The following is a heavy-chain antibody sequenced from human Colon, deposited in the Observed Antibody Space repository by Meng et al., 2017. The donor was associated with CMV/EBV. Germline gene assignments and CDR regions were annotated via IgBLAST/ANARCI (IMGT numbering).Heavy chain of an antibody. J-gene: IGHJ4*02. CDR3: ARENIPVAGTSFDY. CDR1: GITFSSYV. Sequence: SCAASGITFSSYVMTWVRQAPGKGLEWVSLISYDGTTKYYADSVKGRFTISRDNSENTAYLQMDGLRRDDTATYYCARENIPVAGTSFDYWGPGARVTVSS. D-gene: IGHD6-19*01. V-gene: IGHV3-30*03. CDR2: ISYDGTTK.